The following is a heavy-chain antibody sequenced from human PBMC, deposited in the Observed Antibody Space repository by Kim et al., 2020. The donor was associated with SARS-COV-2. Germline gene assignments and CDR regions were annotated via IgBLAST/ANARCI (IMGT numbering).Heavy chain of an antibody. Sequence: GGSLRLSCAASGFTFSSYGMHWVRQAPGKGLEWVAVISYDGSNKYYADSVKGRFTISRDNSKNTLYLQMNSLRAEDTAVYYCARDRRPGGSSWSSHDAFDIWGQGTMVTVSS. CDR3: ARDRRPGGSSWSSHDAFDI. CDR1: GFTFSSYG. V-gene: IGHV3-33*05. J-gene: IGHJ3*02. CDR2: ISYDGSNK. D-gene: IGHD6-13*01.